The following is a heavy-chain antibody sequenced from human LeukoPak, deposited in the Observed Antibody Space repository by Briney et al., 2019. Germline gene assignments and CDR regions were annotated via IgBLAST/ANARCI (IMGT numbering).Heavy chain of an antibody. CDR1: GFTFSSCW. CDR2: INNDGSGT. V-gene: IGHV3-74*01. J-gene: IGHJ4*02. D-gene: IGHD1-26*01. Sequence: GGSLRLSCAASGFTFSSCWMHWVRQTPGKGLVWVSRINNDGSGTSYADSVKDRFTISRDNSKNMLYLQMNSLRAEDTAVYFCAKKGLVGSTDLRAFDYWGQGILVTVSA. CDR3: AKKGLVGSTDLRAFDY.